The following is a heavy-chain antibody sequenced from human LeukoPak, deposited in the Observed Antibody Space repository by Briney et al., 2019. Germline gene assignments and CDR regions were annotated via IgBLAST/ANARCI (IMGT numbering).Heavy chain of an antibody. CDR2: ISSSSSYI. V-gene: IGHV3-21*01. J-gene: IGHJ4*02. CDR1: GFTFSSYS. CDR3: ARGSSSCFDY. D-gene: IGHD2-2*01. Sequence: GGSLRLSCAASGFTFSSYSMSWVRQAPGKGLEWVSSISSSSSYIYYADSVKGRFTISRDNAKNSLYLQMNSLRAEDTAAYYCARGSSSCFDYWGQGTLVTVSS.